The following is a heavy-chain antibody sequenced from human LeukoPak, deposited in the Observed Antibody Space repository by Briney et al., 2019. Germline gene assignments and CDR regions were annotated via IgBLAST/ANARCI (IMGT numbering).Heavy chain of an antibody. CDR3: TREFCSGGSCYSGGY. CDR1: GFTFSTYS. V-gene: IGHV3-21*01. J-gene: IGHJ4*02. D-gene: IGHD2-15*01. Sequence: GRSLRLSCAASGFTFSTYSMNWFRQAPGKGLEWVSSISATSTYTYYADSLKGRFIISRDNAKNSVYLQMNSLRAEDTAVYYCTREFCSGGSCYSGGYWGQGALVTVSS. CDR2: ISATSTYT.